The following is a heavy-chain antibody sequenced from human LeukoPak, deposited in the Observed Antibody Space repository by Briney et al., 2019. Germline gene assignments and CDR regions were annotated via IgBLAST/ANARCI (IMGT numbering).Heavy chain of an antibody. J-gene: IGHJ4*02. D-gene: IGHD2/OR15-2a*01. CDR3: ARDRPGAFDFLFDC. CDR2: ISSSGSTI. V-gene: IGHV3-48*03. Sequence: GGSLRLSCAASGFTFSSYEMNWVRQAPGKGLEWVSYISSSGSTIHYADSVKGRFTISRDNAKNSLYLQMNSLRAEDTAVYYCARDRPGAFDFLFDCWGQGALVTVSS. CDR1: GFTFSSYE.